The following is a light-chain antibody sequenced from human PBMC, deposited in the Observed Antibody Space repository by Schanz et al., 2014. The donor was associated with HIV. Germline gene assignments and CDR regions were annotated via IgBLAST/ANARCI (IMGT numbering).Light chain of an antibody. Sequence: QSVLAQPPSVSGAPGQRVTISCTGSSSNIGADYDVHWYQLLPGTAPKLLIYASHERPSEIPDRFSGSQTGTSATLAISGLRAEDEADYYCAAWDDSLSGPVFGGGTKLTVL. CDR3: AAWDDSLSGPV. J-gene: IGLJ2*01. CDR1: SSNIGADYD. CDR2: ASH. V-gene: IGLV1-40*01.